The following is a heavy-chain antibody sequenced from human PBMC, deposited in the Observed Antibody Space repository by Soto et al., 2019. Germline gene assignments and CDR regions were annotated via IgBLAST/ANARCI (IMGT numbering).Heavy chain of an antibody. V-gene: IGHV1-18*01. Sequence: ASVKVSCKASGYTFTSYGISWVRQAPGQGLEWMGWISAYNGNTNYAQKLQGRVTMTTDTSTSTAYMELRSLRSDDTAVYYCARGYSYTIFGVVSEKPVEFDYWGQGTLVTVSS. J-gene: IGHJ4*02. CDR2: ISAYNGNT. CDR1: GYTFTSYG. D-gene: IGHD3-3*01. CDR3: ARGYSYTIFGVVSEKPVEFDY.